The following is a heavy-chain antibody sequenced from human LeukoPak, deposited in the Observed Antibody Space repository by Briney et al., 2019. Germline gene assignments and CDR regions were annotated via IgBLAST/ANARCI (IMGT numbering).Heavy chain of an antibody. CDR2: IRVHNGDT. D-gene: IGHD3-9*01. V-gene: IGHV1-18*01. CDR1: GYMFAVFG. Sequence: VASVKVSCKASGYMFAVFGITWVRQAPGQGLEWMGSIRVHNGDTNYAQKFQGRLTMTPDTSATTAYMELRSPKSDDTAVYYCARDRYDVGVAFDFWGQGTMVTVSS. J-gene: IGHJ3*01. CDR3: ARDRYDVGVAFDF.